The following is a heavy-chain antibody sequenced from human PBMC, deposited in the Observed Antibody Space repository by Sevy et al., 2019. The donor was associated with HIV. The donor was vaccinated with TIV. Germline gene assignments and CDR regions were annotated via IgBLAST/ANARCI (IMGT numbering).Heavy chain of an antibody. CDR2: IKQDGSEK. CDR3: AREGYCSSTSCYYYYYYGMDV. J-gene: IGHJ6*02. D-gene: IGHD2-2*01. V-gene: IGHV3-7*01. CDR1: GFTFSSYW. Sequence: GGSLRLSCAASGFTFSSYWMSWVRQAPGQGLKWVANIKQDGSEKYYVDSVKGRFTISRDNAKNSLYLQMNSLRAEDTAVYYCAREGYCSSTSCYYYYYYGMDVWGQGTTVTVSS.